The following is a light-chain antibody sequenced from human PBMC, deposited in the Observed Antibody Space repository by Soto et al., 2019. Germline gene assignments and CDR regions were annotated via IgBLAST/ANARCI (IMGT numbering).Light chain of an antibody. CDR3: QQSYSTSRT. Sequence: DIQMTQSPSSLSASVGDRVTITCLASQSISSYLNWDQQKPGKAPKLLIYAASSLQSGVQSRFSGSGSGTDFTLTISSLQPEDFATYYCQQSYSTSRTFGQGTKVEIK. CDR1: QSISSY. J-gene: IGKJ1*01. V-gene: IGKV1-39*01. CDR2: AAS.